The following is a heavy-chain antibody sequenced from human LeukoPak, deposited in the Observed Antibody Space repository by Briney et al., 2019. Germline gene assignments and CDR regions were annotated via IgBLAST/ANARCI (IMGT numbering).Heavy chain of an antibody. CDR3: ARDWNYDFWSGYGY. Sequence: SETLSLTCTVSGGSISSYYWSWIRQPPGKGLEWIGYIYHSGSTYYNPSLKSRVTISVDRSKNQFSLKLSSVTAADTAVYYCARDWNYDFWSGYGYWGQGTLVTVSS. V-gene: IGHV4-59*12. CDR1: GGSISSYY. D-gene: IGHD3-3*01. J-gene: IGHJ4*02. CDR2: IYHSGST.